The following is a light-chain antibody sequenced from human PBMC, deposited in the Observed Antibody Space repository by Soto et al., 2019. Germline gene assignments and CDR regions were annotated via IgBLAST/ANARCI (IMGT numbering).Light chain of an antibody. CDR2: EVS. CDR3: SSYAGSNIVV. J-gene: IGLJ2*01. Sequence: QSALTQPPSASGSPGQSVTISCTGTSSDVGGYNFVSWYQQHPGKAPKLMIYEVSERPSGVPDRFSGSKSGNTASLTVSGLQAEDAADYYCSSYAGSNIVVFGGGTKPTVL. V-gene: IGLV2-8*01. CDR1: SSDVGGYNF.